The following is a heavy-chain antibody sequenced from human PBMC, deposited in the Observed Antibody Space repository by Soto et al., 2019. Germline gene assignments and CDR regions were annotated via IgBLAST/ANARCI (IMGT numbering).Heavy chain of an antibody. Sequence: EVQLLESGGGLVQPGGSLRLSCAASGFTFSTYALSWVRQAPGKGLEWVSAISANGQGIYYADSVRGRFTISRDNSKNTIFLYMDSLRAEDTAVYYCAKDRNYPRDQFHYWGQGTLVTVSS. V-gene: IGHV3-23*01. CDR1: GFTFSTYA. J-gene: IGHJ4*02. CDR2: ISANGQGI. D-gene: IGHD1-7*01. CDR3: AKDRNYPRDQFHY.